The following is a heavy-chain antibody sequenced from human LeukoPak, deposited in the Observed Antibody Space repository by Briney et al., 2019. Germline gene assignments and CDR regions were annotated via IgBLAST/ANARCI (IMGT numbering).Heavy chain of an antibody. CDR2: ISSSSSYI. Sequence: GGSLRLSCAASGFTFSSYSMNWVRQAPGKGLEWVSSISSSSSYIYYADSVKGRFTISRDNAKNSLYLQMNSLRAEDAAVYYCARGVWFGELPNDYWGQGTLVTVSS. V-gene: IGHV3-21*01. CDR1: GFTFSSYS. D-gene: IGHD3-10*01. CDR3: ARGVWFGELPNDY. J-gene: IGHJ4*02.